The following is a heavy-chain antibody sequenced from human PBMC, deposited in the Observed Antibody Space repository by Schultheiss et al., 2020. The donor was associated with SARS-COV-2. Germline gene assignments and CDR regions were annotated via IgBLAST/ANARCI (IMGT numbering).Heavy chain of an antibody. CDR3: AREGMYSGYDY. V-gene: IGHV3-33*01. CDR2: IWYDGSNK. J-gene: IGHJ4*02. D-gene: IGHD5-12*01. CDR1: GFTFSSYG. Sequence: GGSLRLSCAASGFTFSSYGMHWVRQAPGKGLEWVAVIWYDGSNKYYADSVKGRFTISRENAKNSLYLQMHSLTAEDTAVYYCAREGMYSGYDYWGQGTLVTVSS.